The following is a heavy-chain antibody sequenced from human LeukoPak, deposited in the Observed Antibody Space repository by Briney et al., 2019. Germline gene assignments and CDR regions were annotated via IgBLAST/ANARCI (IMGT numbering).Heavy chain of an antibody. D-gene: IGHD3-22*01. J-gene: IGHJ4*02. CDR1: GFTFSNYA. CDR2: ISGGGGST. Sequence: GGSLRLSCAASGFTFSNYAMSWVRQAPGKGLEWVSLISGGGGSTYYADSVKGRFTISRDNSKNTVYLQMNSLGAEDTALYYCARWYYYDSSGCPDYWGQGTLVTVSS. CDR3: ARWYYYDSSGCPDY. V-gene: IGHV3-23*01.